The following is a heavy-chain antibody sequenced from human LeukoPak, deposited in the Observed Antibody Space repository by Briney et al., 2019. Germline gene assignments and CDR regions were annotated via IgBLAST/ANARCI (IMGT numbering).Heavy chain of an antibody. J-gene: IGHJ4*02. CDR3: ARGRIAVAGTKNYFDY. CDR1: GGSIRSGDFY. D-gene: IGHD6-19*01. CDR2: IYYSGST. Sequence: PSETLSLTCTVSGGSIRSGDFYWSWIRQPPGKGLEWVGYIYYSGSTNYNPSLKSRVTISKDTSKNQFSLKLSSVTAADTAVYYCARGRIAVAGTKNYFDYWGQGTLVTVSS. V-gene: IGHV4-30-4*01.